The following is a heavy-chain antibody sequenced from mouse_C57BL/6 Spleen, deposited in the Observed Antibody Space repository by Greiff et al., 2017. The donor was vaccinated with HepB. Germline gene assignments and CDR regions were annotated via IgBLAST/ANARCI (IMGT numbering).Heavy chain of an antibody. CDR2: IDPEDGET. J-gene: IGHJ3*01. D-gene: IGHD1-3*01. CDR1: GFTFKDYY. V-gene: IGHV14-2*01. CDR3: ARGDNYACAY. Sequence: VQLQQSGAELVKPGASVKLSCTASGFTFKDYYMHWVKQRPEQGLEWIGRIDPEDGETKYAQKFQGKATITADTSSNTAYLQRSSLTSEDTAVYYCARGDNYACAYWGQGTLVTVAA.